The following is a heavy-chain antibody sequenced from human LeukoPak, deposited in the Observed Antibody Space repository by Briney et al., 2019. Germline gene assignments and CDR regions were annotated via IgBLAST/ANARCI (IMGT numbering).Heavy chain of an antibody. V-gene: IGHV1-69*05. D-gene: IGHD2-2*02. CDR3: ARERCSSTSCYKGFDY. CDR2: IIPIFGTA. CDR1: GGTFSSYA. J-gene: IGHJ4*02. Sequence: EASVKVSCKASGGTFSSYAISWVRQAPGQGLEWMGGIIPIFGTANYAQKFQGRVTITTDESTSTAYMELSSLRSEDTAVYYCARERCSSTSCYKGFDYWGQGTLVTVSS.